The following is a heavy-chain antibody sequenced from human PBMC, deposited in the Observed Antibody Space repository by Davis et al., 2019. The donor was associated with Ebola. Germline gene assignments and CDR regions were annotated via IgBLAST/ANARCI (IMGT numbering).Heavy chain of an antibody. CDR1: GYTFTSYG. J-gene: IGHJ4*02. CDR2: ISAYNGNT. V-gene: IGHV1-18*01. CDR3: AREGGITMVQSLDY. D-gene: IGHD3-10*01. Sequence: AASVKVSCKASGYTFTSYGISWVRQAPGQGLEWMGWISAYNGNTNYAQKLQGRVTMTTDTSTSTAYMELRSLRSDDTAVYYCAREGGITMVQSLDYWGQGTLVTVSS.